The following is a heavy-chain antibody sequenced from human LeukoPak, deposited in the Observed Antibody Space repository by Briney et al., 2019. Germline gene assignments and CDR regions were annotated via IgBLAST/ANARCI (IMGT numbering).Heavy chain of an antibody. Sequence: GESLKISCKGSGYSFTSYWIGWVRQMPGKGLEWMGIIYPGDSDTRYSPSFQGQVTISADKSISTAYLQWSSLKASDTAMYYCARAGIDFWSGYYAREFDYWGQGTLVTVSS. D-gene: IGHD3-3*01. CDR3: ARAGIDFWSGYYAREFDY. CDR2: IYPGDSDT. CDR1: GYSFTSYW. V-gene: IGHV5-51*01. J-gene: IGHJ4*02.